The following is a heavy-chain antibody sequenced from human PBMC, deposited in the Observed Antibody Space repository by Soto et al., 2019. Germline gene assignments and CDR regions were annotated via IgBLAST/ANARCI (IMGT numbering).Heavy chain of an antibody. Sequence: SETLSLTCTVSGGSISSYYWSWIRQPPGKGLEWIGYIYYSGSTNYNPSLKSRVTISVDTSKNQFSLKLSSVTAADTAVYYCARGDYAPVPAENYCYYYYMDVWGKGTTVTVSS. D-gene: IGHD2-2*01. CDR3: ARGDYAPVPAENYCYYYYMDV. CDR1: GGSISSYY. V-gene: IGHV4-59*01. CDR2: IYYSGST. J-gene: IGHJ6*03.